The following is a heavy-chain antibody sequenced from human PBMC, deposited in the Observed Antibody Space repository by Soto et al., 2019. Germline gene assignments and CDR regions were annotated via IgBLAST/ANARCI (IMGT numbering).Heavy chain of an antibody. CDR1: GFIFSNFA. D-gene: IGHD3-10*01. J-gene: IGHJ4*02. V-gene: IGHV3-23*01. Sequence: GGSLRLSCASSGFIFSNFAMYWVRRAPGKGLEWVSSIRQSGDRSSYADSAKGRFTISRDNSKNTLYLQMNGLRLDDTAVYYCVTAVRTRLDNWGPGTLVTVSS. CDR3: VTAVRTRLDN. CDR2: IRQSGDRS.